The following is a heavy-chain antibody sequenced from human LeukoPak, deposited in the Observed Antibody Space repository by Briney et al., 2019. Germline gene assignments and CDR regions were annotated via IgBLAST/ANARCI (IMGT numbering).Heavy chain of an antibody. J-gene: IGHJ4*02. CDR3: ARLGGSGTYYPLDY. D-gene: IGHD3-10*01. CDR2: IYPGDSDT. Sequence: GESPNIYRNGSRYSFTTFWMALVRQMPGKGLEWMGIIYPGDSDTRYSPSFQGQVTISADKSISTAYLQWSSLKASDSAVYYCARLGGSGTYYPLDYWGQGALVTVSS. CDR1: RYSFTTFW. V-gene: IGHV5-51*01.